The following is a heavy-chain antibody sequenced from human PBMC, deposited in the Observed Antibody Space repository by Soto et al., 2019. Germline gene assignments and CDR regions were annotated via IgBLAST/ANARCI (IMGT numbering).Heavy chain of an antibody. CDR2: IQSGGTT. D-gene: IGHD2-15*01. V-gene: IGHV3-66*01. CDR3: ARDDVLCDGGRCYGIPLDV. J-gene: IGHJ6*04. CDR1: GFTVSSKY. Sequence: EVQLVESGGGLVQPGGSLRLSCAASGFTVSSKYMTWVRQAPGKGLEWVSLIQSGGTTYYADSVKGRFTISRDTSENTLHLQMDSLRVADTAVYYCARDDVLCDGGRCYGIPLDVWGTGTTVTVSS.